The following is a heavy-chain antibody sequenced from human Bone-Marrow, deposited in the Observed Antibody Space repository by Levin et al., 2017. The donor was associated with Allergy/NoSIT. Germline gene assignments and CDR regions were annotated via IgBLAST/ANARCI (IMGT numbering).Heavy chain of an antibody. Sequence: QAGGSLRLSCAASGFSFSDYVMVWVRQAPGKGPEWVSSINDSGDRTYYADSMKGRVTISRDNAIDKVFLQLHSLTVEDTAVYYCAKTTWRQWEALHVPRYFHHWGQGTRVTVSS. CDR3: AKTTWRQWEALHVPRYFHH. D-gene: IGHD1-26*01. J-gene: IGHJ1*01. CDR2: INDSGDRT. CDR1: GFSFSDYV. V-gene: IGHV3-23*01.